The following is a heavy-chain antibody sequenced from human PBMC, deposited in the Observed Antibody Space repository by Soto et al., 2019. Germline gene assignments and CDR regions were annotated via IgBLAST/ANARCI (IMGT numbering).Heavy chain of an antibody. J-gene: IGHJ4*02. V-gene: IGHV3-48*03. Sequence: WGSLRLSCVVSGFTFSSFEMNWVRQTPGKGLEWLSYIGRSGETIYYADSVKGRFTISRDNAKSSLFLQMNGLRDEDTGIYYCARDSRGGAALLPTFYYWGWGTLVTVSS. D-gene: IGHD6-6*01. CDR1: GFTFSSFE. CDR3: ARDSRGGAALLPTFYY. CDR2: IGRSGETI.